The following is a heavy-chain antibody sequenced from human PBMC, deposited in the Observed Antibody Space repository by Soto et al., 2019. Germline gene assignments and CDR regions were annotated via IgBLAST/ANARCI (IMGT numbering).Heavy chain of an antibody. V-gene: IGHV3-48*02. D-gene: IGHD3-22*01. CDR3: ARDLDSRGPYRD. J-gene: IGHJ4*02. Sequence: EVQLVESGGGWVQPGGSLRLSCAASGFTFSSYSMNWVRQAPGKGLEWVAYISSSSSTIYYSDSVKGRFTISRDDVKNSLYMQMNSLRDADTAVYYCARDLDSRGPYRDWGQGTLVTVSS. CDR1: GFTFSSYS. CDR2: ISSSSSTI.